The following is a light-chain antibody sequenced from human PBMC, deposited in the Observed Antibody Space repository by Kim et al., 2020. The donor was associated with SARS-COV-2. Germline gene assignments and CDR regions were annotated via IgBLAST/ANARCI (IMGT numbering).Light chain of an antibody. J-gene: IGLJ3*02. V-gene: IGLV6-57*01. CDR2: DYN. CDR3: QSYDSSDLWV. Sequence: TIPMYCTRSRGRIASIYVHWYPQPPGSSPTTVISDYNQRPSGVPDRFSGSIDSYSNSASLTTSGLKTEDDADYYCQSYDSSDLWVFGGGTKLTVL. CDR1: RGRIASIY.